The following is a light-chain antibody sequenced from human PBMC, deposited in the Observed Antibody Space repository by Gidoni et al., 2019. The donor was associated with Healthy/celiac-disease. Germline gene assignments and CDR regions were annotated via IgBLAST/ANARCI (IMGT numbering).Light chain of an antibody. Sequence: EIVLTQSPATLSLSPGERATLYCRASQSVSSYLAWYQQTPGQDPRLLIYDASNRATGIPARFSGSGSGTDFTLTISSLEPEDFAVYYCQQRSKWPPGYTFGQGTKLEIK. V-gene: IGKV3-11*01. CDR1: QSVSSY. CDR3: QQRSKWPPGYT. J-gene: IGKJ2*01. CDR2: DAS.